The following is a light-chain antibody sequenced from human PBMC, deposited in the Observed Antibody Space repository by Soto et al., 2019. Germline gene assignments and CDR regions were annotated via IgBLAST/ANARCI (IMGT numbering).Light chain of an antibody. CDR3: QQYDNYPLT. J-gene: IGKJ4*01. CDR1: QSVRSW. Sequence: DIQMTQSPSTLSASVGDRVTITCRASQSVRSWLAWYQQKPGRSPKFLIYEASSLESGVPSRFSGSGSGTEFTLTISNLQPDDFATYYCQQYDNYPLTFAGGTKVEI. CDR2: EAS. V-gene: IGKV1-5*01.